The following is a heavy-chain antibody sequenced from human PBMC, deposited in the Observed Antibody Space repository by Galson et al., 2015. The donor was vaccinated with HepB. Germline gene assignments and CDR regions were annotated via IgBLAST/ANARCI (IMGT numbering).Heavy chain of an antibody. Sequence: LRLSCAASEFTFSSYWMNWVRQAPGKGLEWVANINPDGSEKYYVSSLKGRFTISRDNAKNSLYLQMDSLRAEDTAVYYCARRISLVRGIITKPDYYYGMDVWGQGTTVTVAS. CDR1: EFTFSSYW. CDR3: ARRISLVRGIITKPDYYYGMDV. V-gene: IGHV3-7*03. D-gene: IGHD3-10*01. J-gene: IGHJ6*02. CDR2: INPDGSEK.